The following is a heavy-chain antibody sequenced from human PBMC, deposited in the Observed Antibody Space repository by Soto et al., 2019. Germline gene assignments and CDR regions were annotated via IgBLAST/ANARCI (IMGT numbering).Heavy chain of an antibody. Sequence: SVKVSCKASGGTFSSYAISWVRQAPGQGLEWMGGIIPIFGTANYAQKFQGRVTITADESTSTAYMELSSLRSEDTAVYYRARDYWPYYYDSSGYNPGYYYYYYGMDVWGQGTTVTVSS. CDR2: IIPIFGTA. CDR3: ARDYWPYYYDSSGYNPGYYYYYYGMDV. J-gene: IGHJ6*02. V-gene: IGHV1-69*13. D-gene: IGHD3-22*01. CDR1: GGTFSSYA.